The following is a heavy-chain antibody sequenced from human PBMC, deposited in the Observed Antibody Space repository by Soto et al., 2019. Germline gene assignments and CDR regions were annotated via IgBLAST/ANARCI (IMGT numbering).Heavy chain of an antibody. CDR2: ISSDGDIT. Sequence: GGSLRLSCSASGFTFSEYSMHWVRQAPGKGLQYVSTISSDGDITYYADSVKGRFTISRDNTKNTLYLQMNSLRPEDTAVYYCVKVSTFYDILTGYYSTNFFDPWGQGTLVTVSS. D-gene: IGHD3-9*01. CDR1: GFTFSEYS. V-gene: IGHV3-64D*06. CDR3: VKVSTFYDILTGYYSTNFFDP. J-gene: IGHJ5*02.